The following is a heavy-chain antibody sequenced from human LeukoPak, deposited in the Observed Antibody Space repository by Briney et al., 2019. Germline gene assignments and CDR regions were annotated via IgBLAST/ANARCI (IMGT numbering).Heavy chain of an antibody. CDR1: GFSFGGYG. Sequence: PGGSLRLSCTVSGFSFGGYGMSWVRQPPGKGLEWVAGINRNGGSTGYADFVRGRFTSARDNATNSLYLQMNHLRAEDTALYHSARVVLPYSSSWHGPSYYYMDVWGKGTTVTISS. D-gene: IGHD6-13*01. V-gene: IGHV3-20*01. J-gene: IGHJ6*03. CDR2: INRNGGST. CDR3: ARVVLPYSSSWHGPSYYYMDV.